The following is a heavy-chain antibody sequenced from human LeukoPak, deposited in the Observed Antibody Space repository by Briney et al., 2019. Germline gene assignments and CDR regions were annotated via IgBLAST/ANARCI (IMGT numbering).Heavy chain of an antibody. J-gene: IGHJ3*02. Sequence: GGSLRLSCAASGFTLRGYWMSWVRQAPGKGLEWVANIKEDGSETYYVDSVKGPFTISRDNAKDSLYLHMNSLTAEDTAMYYCARDWVAGVPFDAFDIWGQGTMVSVSS. CDR1: GFTLRGYW. CDR3: ARDWVAGVPFDAFDI. D-gene: IGHD3-10*01. V-gene: IGHV3-7*01. CDR2: IKEDGSET.